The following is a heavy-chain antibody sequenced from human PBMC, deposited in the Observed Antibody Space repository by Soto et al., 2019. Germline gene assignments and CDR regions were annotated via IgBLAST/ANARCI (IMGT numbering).Heavy chain of an antibody. CDR2: VNPNSGNA. J-gene: IGHJ4*02. Sequence: QVQLVQSGAEVKEPGASVKVSCRASGYTFTSYDINWVRQATGQGPEWMGWVNPNSGNARYTQNFQGRVTMTRDTSINTAYMELSSLRSDDTAVYYCVRGVAAGFDYWGQGTLVTVSS. CDR3: VRGVAAGFDY. D-gene: IGHD6-19*01. V-gene: IGHV1-8*01. CDR1: GYTFTSYD.